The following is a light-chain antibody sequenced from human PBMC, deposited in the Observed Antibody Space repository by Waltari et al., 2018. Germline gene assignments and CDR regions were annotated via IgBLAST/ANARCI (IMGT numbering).Light chain of an antibody. CDR2: SSN. CDR3: SSYTTRGTWV. V-gene: IGLV1-44*01. CDR1: SSNIGVDP. J-gene: IGLJ3*02. Sequence: QSVLTQPPSASGTPGQSVTISCSGSSSNIGVDPVSWYQQLPGTAPKLLIPSSNQRPSGVPDRFSGSQAGTTASLAISGLQSEDEADYYCSSYTTRGTWVFGGGTKLTVL.